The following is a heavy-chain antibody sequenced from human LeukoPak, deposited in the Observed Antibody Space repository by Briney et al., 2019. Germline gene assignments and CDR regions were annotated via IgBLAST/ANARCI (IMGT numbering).Heavy chain of an antibody. CDR1: GGSFSGYY. V-gene: IGHV4-34*01. CDR2: INHSGST. CDR3: ARGAARLRYYIDY. J-gene: IGHJ4*02. Sequence: PSETLSLTCAVYGGSFSGYYWSWIRQPPGKGLEWIGEINHSGSTNYNPSLKSRVTISVDTSKNQFSLKLSSVTAADTAVYYCARGAARLRYYIDYWGQGTLVTVSS. D-gene: IGHD6-6*01.